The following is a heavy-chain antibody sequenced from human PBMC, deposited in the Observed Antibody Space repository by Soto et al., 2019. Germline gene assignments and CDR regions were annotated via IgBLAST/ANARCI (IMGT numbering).Heavy chain of an antibody. D-gene: IGHD3-22*01. CDR1: GYSISSGYY. J-gene: IGHJ4*02. Sequence: PSETLSLTCAASGYSISSGYYWGWLRQPPGKGLEWIGEIHYSGVINYNPSLKSRVTISVDKSKNQFSLGLRSVTAADTAVYYCARDVGNFYDSSPTGQFDFWGQGTLVTVSS. V-gene: IGHV4-38-2*02. CDR2: IHYSGVI. CDR3: ARDVGNFYDSSPTGQFDF.